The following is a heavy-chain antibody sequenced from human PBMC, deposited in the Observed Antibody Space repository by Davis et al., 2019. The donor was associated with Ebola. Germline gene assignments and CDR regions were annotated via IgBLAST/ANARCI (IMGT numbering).Heavy chain of an antibody. Sequence: PGGSLRLSCAASGFTFSSYWMHWVRQAPGKGLVWVSRINSDGSSTPYADSVKGRFTISRDNAKNTLYLQMNSLRAEDTAVYYCAKGDRYCSGGSCYLYYFDYWGQGTLVTVSS. CDR2: INSDGSST. J-gene: IGHJ4*02. D-gene: IGHD2-15*01. CDR1: GFTFSSYW. CDR3: AKGDRYCSGGSCYLYYFDY. V-gene: IGHV3-74*01.